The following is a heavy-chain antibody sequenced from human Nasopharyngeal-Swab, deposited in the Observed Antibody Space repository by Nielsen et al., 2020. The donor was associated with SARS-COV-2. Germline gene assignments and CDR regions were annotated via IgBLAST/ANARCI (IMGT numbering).Heavy chain of an antibody. CDR3: ARLSVVVVAASVTNWFDP. V-gene: IGHV4-59*01. J-gene: IGHJ5*02. CDR1: GGSISSYY. CDR2: IYYSGST. D-gene: IGHD2-15*01. Sequence: SETLSLTCTVSGGSISSYYWSWIRQPPGKGLEWIGYIYYSGSTNYNPSLKSRVTMSVDTSKNQFSLKLRSVTAADTAVYYCARLSVVVVAASVTNWFDPWGQGTLVTVSS.